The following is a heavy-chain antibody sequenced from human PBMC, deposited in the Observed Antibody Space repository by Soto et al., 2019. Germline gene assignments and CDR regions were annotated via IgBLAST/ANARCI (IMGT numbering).Heavy chain of an antibody. D-gene: IGHD1-26*01. Sequence: GGSLRLSCAASGFTFSSYGMHWVRQAPGKGLEWVAVISYDGSNKYYADSVKGRFTISRDNSKNTLYLQMNSLRAEDTAVYYCAKDLEALSGALSYYGMDVWGQGTTVTVS. CDR1: GFTFSSYG. CDR3: AKDLEALSGALSYYGMDV. V-gene: IGHV3-30*18. J-gene: IGHJ6*02. CDR2: ISYDGSNK.